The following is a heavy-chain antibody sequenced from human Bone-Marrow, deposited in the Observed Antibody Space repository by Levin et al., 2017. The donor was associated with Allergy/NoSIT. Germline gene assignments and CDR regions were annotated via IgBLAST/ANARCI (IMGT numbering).Heavy chain of an antibody. V-gene: IGHV3-7*01. CDR3: ARDNNWSRDY. J-gene: IGHJ4*02. D-gene: IGHD3-3*01. CDR2: MDRDGSAK. CDR1: GFTFTSHW. Sequence: SGGSLRLSCEASGFTFTSHWMHWVRQAPGKGLEWVADMDRDGSAKHYVDSVKGRFTISRDNPKNSVYLEMNSLRAEDTGVYYCARDNNWSRDYWGQGTLVTVSS.